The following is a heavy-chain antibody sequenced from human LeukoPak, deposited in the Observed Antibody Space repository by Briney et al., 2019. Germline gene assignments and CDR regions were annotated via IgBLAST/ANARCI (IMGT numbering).Heavy chain of an antibody. Sequence: SETLSLTCSVCCGSISSYYGRWIPQPRGGGQEVIGYFYYGGSTYYNPSLKSRVTISVDTSKTQFSLRLTSVTAADTAVYYCARQSAAGTNNWFDPWGQGTLVTVSS. J-gene: IGHJ5*02. V-gene: IGHV4-59*08. CDR2: FYYGGST. CDR1: CGSISSYY. D-gene: IGHD6-13*01. CDR3: ARQSAAGTNNWFDP.